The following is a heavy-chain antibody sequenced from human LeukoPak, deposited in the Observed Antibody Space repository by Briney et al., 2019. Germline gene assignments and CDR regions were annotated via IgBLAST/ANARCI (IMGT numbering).Heavy chain of an antibody. D-gene: IGHD5-18*01. CDR3: AIGYSYGWGNWFDP. CDR2: IIPILGIA. J-gene: IGHJ5*02. CDR1: GGTFSSYA. Sequence: GASVKVSCKASGGTFSSYAISWVRQAPGQGLEWMGRIIPILGIANYAQKFQGRVTITADKSTSTAYMELSSLRSEDTAVYCCAIGYSYGWGNWFDPWGQGTLVTVSS. V-gene: IGHV1-69*04.